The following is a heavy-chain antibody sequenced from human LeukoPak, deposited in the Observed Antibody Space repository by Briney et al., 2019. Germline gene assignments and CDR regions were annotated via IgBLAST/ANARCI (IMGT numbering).Heavy chain of an antibody. V-gene: IGHV3-20*04. Sequence: GGSLRLSCAASGFTFDDYGMSWVRQAPGKGLEWVSGINWNGGSTGYADSVKGRFTIYRDNAKNSLYLQMNSLRPEDTAVYYCVYGGSYYVAWGQGTLVTVSS. CDR1: GFTFDDYG. J-gene: IGHJ5*02. CDR2: INWNGGST. D-gene: IGHD1-26*01. CDR3: VYGGSYYVA.